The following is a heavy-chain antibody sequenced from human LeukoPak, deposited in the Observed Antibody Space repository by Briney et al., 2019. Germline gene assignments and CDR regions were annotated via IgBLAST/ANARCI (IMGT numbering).Heavy chain of an antibody. CDR2: IIPIFGTA. J-gene: IGHJ3*02. Sequence: ASVKVSCKASGGTFSSYAISWVRQAPGQGLEWMGGIIPIFGTANYAQKFQGRVTITADESTSTAYMELSSLRSEDTAVYYCARGTVLRYFDWLSWDAFDIWGQGTMVTVSS. CDR3: ARGTVLRYFDWLSWDAFDI. D-gene: IGHD3-9*01. V-gene: IGHV1-69*13. CDR1: GGTFSSYA.